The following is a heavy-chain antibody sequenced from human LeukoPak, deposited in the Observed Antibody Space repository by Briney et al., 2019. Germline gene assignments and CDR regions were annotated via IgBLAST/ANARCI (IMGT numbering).Heavy chain of an antibody. CDR3: VKDGRRSSLP. CDR1: GFTVSSNY. CDR2: IYSGGST. J-gene: IGHJ4*02. Sequence: GRSLRLSCAASGFTVSSNYMSWVRQAPGKGLEWVSVIYSGGSTYYADSVKGRFTISRDNSKNTLSLQMNSLRAEDTAVYYCVKDGRRSSLPWGQGTLVTVSS. V-gene: IGHV3-66*01. D-gene: IGHD6-13*01.